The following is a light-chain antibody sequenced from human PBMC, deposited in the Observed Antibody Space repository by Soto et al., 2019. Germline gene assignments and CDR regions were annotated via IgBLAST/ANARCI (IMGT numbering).Light chain of an antibody. CDR3: QQYERYPLT. V-gene: IGKV1-5*03. CDR2: SAS. CDR1: QRVSGW. J-gene: IGKJ5*01. Sequence: DIQMTQSPSTLSASVGDRVIITCRACQRVSGWLAWYRQKPWQAPELLIYSASTLETGVPSRFSGSGSGTDFTLTVSSLQREDFATYYCQQYERYPLTFGGGTRLEIK.